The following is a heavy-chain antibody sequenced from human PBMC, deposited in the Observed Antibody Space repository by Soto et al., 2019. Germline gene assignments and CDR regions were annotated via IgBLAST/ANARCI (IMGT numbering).Heavy chain of an antibody. D-gene: IGHD3-22*01. J-gene: IGHJ4*02. CDR2: IIPIFGTA. Sequence: QVQLVQSGAEVKKPGSSVNVSCKASGGTFSSYAISWLRQSPGQGPEWMGGIIPIFGTANYAQKFQGRVKIPAAESTSTAYMELSRLRSEDTAVYYCERGYHSSGYYPFSYWGQGTLVTVSS. CDR1: GGTFSSYA. CDR3: ERGYHSSGYYPFSY. V-gene: IGHV1-69*01.